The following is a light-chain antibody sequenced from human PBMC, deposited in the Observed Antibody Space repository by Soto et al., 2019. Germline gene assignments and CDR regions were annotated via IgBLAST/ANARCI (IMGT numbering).Light chain of an antibody. V-gene: IGKV1-39*01. Sequence: DIQMTQSPSSLSASVGDRVTITCRASQSISSYLNWYQQKPGKAPKLLIYAASSLQSGVPSRFSGSGSGTDFPLTISSLQHEDFANYYCQQSYSTPYTFGQGTKLEIK. CDR3: QQSYSTPYT. CDR2: AAS. J-gene: IGKJ2*01. CDR1: QSISSY.